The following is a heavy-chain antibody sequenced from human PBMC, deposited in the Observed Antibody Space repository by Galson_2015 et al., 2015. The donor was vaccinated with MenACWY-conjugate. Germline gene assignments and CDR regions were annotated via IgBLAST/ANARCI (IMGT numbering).Heavy chain of an antibody. J-gene: IGHJ6*03. V-gene: IGHV3-74*01. CDR2: VNSDGSGT. Sequence: SLRLSCAASGSTFSSYWMHWVRHAPGKGLVWVSRVNSDGSGTGYADSVKGRFTISRDNAKNMLFLQMNSLKVGDTAVYYCARSYVPGSGRKNYYMDVWGRGTTVTVSS. CDR1: GSTFSSYW. D-gene: IGHD3-16*01. CDR3: ARSYVPGSGRKNYYMDV.